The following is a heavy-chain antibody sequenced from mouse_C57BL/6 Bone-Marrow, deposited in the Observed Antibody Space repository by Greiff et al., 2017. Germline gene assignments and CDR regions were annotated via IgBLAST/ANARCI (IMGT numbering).Heavy chain of an antibody. D-gene: IGHD2-1*01. CDR2: INSAGGST. CDR3: ARPDGNYPDGY. V-gene: IGHV5-2*01. J-gene: IGHJ2*01. CDR1: EYEFPSPD. Sequence: EVQLVESGGGLVQPGESLKLSCESNEYEFPSPDMSWVRKTPGTRLELVAAINSAGGSTYYPDTMERRFIISRDNTKKTLYLQMSSLRSEDTALYYCARPDGNYPDGYWGQGTTLTVSS.